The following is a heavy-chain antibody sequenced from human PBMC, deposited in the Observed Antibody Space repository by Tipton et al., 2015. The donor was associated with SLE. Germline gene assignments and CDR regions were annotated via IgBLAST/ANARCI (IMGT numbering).Heavy chain of an antibody. Sequence: SLRLSCVGSGFIFTDYSMNWVRQAPGKGLERVSTITGGSNTYYADSVKGRFTISRDNSKNTLFLQMNSLRAEDTAVYYCAKGLPYGSSWSGADYWGQGTLVTVSS. CDR2: ITGGSNT. CDR1: GFIFTDYS. J-gene: IGHJ4*02. D-gene: IGHD6-13*01. CDR3: AKGLPYGSSWSGADY. V-gene: IGHV3-23*01.